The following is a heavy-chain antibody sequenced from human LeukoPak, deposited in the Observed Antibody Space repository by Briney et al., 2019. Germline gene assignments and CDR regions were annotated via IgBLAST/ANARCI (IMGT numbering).Heavy chain of an antibody. CDR2: IKQDGSEK. V-gene: IGHV3-7*04. J-gene: IGHJ6*02. Sequence: GGSLRLSCAASGFTFSGYWMSWVRQAPGKGLEWVANIKQDGSEKYYVDSVKGRFTISRDNAKNSLYLQMNSLRAEDTAVYYCAKEDYYYGMDVWGQGTTVTVSS. CDR1: GFTFSGYW. CDR3: AKEDYYYGMDV.